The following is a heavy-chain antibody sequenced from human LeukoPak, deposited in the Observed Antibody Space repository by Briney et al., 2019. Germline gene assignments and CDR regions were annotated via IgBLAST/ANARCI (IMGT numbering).Heavy chain of an antibody. CDR2: IIPIFGTA. V-gene: IGHV1-69*01. D-gene: IGHD6-13*01. J-gene: IGHJ3*02. Sequence: GASVKVSCKASGGTFSSYAISWVRQAPGQGLEWMGGIIPIFGTANYAQKFQGRVTITADESTSTAYMELSSLRSEDTAVYYCARRGLAEADASDIWGQGTMVTVSS. CDR3: ARRGLAEADASDI. CDR1: GGTFSSYA.